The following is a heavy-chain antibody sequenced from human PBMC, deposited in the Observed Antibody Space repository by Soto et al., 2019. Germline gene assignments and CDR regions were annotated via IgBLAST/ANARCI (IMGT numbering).Heavy chain of an antibody. V-gene: IGHV4-4*02. Sequence: PSETLSLTCGVSDGFITNTHYWWSWVRQPPGKGLEWIGEIHHTGSTNYNPSFRSRVTMSVDTSKTQFSLRLNSLTAADAAVYYCAGGTDHRWVLWGQGTTVTVSS. CDR3: AGGTDHRWVL. CDR1: DGFITNTHYW. CDR2: IHHTGST. J-gene: IGHJ6*02.